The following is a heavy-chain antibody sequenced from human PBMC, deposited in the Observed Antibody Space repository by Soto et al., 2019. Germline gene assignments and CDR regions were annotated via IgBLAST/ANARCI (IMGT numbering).Heavy chain of an antibody. D-gene: IGHD4-17*01. Sequence: QITLKESGPTLVKPTQTLTLTCTFSGFSLSTSGVGVGWIRQPPGKALEWLALIYWDDDKRYSPSLKSRPTTXKXXSKTQVVLTMTNMDPVDTATYYCAHRGYGDYLFDYWGPGTLVTVSS. CDR3: AHRGYGDYLFDY. J-gene: IGHJ4*02. V-gene: IGHV2-5*02. CDR1: GFSLSTSGVG. CDR2: IYWDDDK.